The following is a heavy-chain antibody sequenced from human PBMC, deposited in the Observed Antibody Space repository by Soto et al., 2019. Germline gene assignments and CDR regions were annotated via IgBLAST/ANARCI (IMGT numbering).Heavy chain of an antibody. V-gene: IGHV4-34*01. CDR1: GECFSGHI. J-gene: IGHJ4*02. D-gene: IGHD6-19*01. CDR3: ARGLITGSHYSGGWYYFDS. CDR2: INHSGSA. Sequence: PSEPLSLTCAVYGECFSGHICTWIRQTPGKGLQWIGQINHSGSASYNPSLKSRVTISVHTSNSQFSLELSSVTAADTAVYYCARGLITGSHYSGGWYYFDSWGQGTQVTVSS.